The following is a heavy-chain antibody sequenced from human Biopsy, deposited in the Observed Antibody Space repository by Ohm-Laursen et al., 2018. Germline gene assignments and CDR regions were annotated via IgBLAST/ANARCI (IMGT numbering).Heavy chain of an antibody. CDR2: IFNSANT. J-gene: IGHJ5*02. D-gene: IGHD3-22*01. Sequence: TLSLTCTVSGGAMSSGGSFWSWIRPRPGKGLEWFGSIFNSANTYYNPSLKNLITISGDTSKNQFSLKLNSVTAADTAVYYCARGDYFDSNGYFWFDPWGQGTLVTVSS. CDR3: ARGDYFDSNGYFWFDP. V-gene: IGHV4-31*01. CDR1: GGAMSSGGSF.